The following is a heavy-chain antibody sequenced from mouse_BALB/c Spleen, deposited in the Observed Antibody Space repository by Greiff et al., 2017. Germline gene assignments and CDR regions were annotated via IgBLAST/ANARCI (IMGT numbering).Heavy chain of an antibody. CDR3: AREGYDEDWFAY. V-gene: IGHV5-17*02. J-gene: IGHJ3*01. Sequence: EVQLVESGGGLVQPGGSRKLSCAASGFTFSSFGMHWVRQAPEKGLEWVAYISSGSSTIYYADTVKGRFTISRDNPKNTLFLQMTSLRSEDTAMYYCAREGYDEDWFAYWGQGTLVTVSA. CDR2: ISSGSSTI. D-gene: IGHD2-14*01. CDR1: GFTFSSFG.